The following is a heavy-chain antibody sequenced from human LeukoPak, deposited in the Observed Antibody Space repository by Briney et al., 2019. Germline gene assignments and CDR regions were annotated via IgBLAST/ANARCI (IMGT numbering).Heavy chain of an antibody. CDR1: GFTFSSYD. Sequence: TGGSLRLSCAASGFTFSSYDMHWVRQATGKGLEWVSAIGTAGDTYYPGSVKGRFTISRENAKNSLYLQMNSLRAGDTAVYYCARAGFGTNLGELSLFDYWGQGTLVTVSS. V-gene: IGHV3-13*01. J-gene: IGHJ4*02. CDR2: IGTAGDT. CDR3: ARAGFGTNLGELSLFDY. D-gene: IGHD3-16*02.